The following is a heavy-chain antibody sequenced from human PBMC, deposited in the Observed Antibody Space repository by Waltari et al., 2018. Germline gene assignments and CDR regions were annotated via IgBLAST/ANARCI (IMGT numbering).Heavy chain of an antibody. D-gene: IGHD2-15*01. V-gene: IGHV4-59*01. J-gene: IGHJ3*02. CDR2: IYYSGST. CDR3: ARDVGGRMGNAFDI. Sequence: QVQLQESGPGLVKPSETLSLTCTVSGGSISSYYWSWIRQPPGKGLEWIGYIYYSGSTNYNPSLKSRVTISVDTSKNQFSLKLSSVTAADTAVYYCARDVGGRMGNAFDIWGQGTMVTVSS. CDR1: GGSISSYY.